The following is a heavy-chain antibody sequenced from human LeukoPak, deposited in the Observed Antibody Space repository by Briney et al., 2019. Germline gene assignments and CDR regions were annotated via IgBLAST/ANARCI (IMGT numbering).Heavy chain of an antibody. CDR3: ARTRRDGYKDY. CDR1: GFTVSSSY. V-gene: IGHV3-53*01. Sequence: GGSLRLSCAASGFTVSSSYMSWVRQAPGKGLEWVSVLYSDGTTYYADFVKGRFTSSRDSSKNTLYLQMNSLRAEDTAVYYCARTRRDGYKDYWGQGTLVTVSS. D-gene: IGHD5-24*01. CDR2: LYSDGTT. J-gene: IGHJ4*02.